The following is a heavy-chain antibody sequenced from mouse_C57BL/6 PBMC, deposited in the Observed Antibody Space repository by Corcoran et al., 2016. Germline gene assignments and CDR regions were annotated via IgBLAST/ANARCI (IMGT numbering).Heavy chain of an antibody. CDR1: GYTFTTYG. V-gene: IGHV9-3*01. CDR2: INTYSGVP. D-gene: IGHD1-1*01. J-gene: IGHJ2*01. Sequence: QNQLVQSGPELKKPGETVKISCKASGYTFTTYGMSWVKQAPGKDLKWMGWINTYSGVPTYADDFKGRFAFSLETSASTAYLQINNLKNEDTATYFCARDYYGPDYWGQGTTLTVSS. CDR3: ARDYYGPDY.